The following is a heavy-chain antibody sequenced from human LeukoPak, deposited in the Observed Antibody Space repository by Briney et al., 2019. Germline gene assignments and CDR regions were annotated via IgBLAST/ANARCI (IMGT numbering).Heavy chain of an antibody. V-gene: IGHV4-39*07. CDR3: ARATAGTTLFEGIDY. CDR1: SGSISTSNYY. J-gene: IGHJ4*02. D-gene: IGHD1-1*01. Sequence: SETLSLTCTVSSGSISTSNYYWGWVRQPPGKALEWIGNIFYSGSTYYNPSLKSRVTISLDTSKNQFSLKLSSVTAADTAVYYCARATAGTTLFEGIDYWGQGTLVTVSS. CDR2: IFYSGST.